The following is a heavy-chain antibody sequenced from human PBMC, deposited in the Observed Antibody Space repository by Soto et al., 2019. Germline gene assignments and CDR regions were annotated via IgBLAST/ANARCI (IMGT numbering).Heavy chain of an antibody. D-gene: IGHD2-15*01. CDR1: GFTFVDYW. J-gene: IGHJ4*02. V-gene: IGHV3-7*03. CDR2: IKEDGSQM. CDR3: ARGYCSSGTCPPLDF. Sequence: GGSLRLSCTTSGFTFVDYWMTWFRQAPWKGLEWVANIKEDGSQMFYLDSVKGRFTVSRDNAKNSLYLQMNYPRAEDTAVYYCARGYCSSGTCPPLDFWGQGTLVTVSS.